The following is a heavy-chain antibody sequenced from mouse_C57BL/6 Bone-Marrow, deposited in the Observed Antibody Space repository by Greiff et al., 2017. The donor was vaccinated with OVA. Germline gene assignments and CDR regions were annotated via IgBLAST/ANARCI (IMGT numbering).Heavy chain of an antibody. CDR3: ARTPYGSSKGYYFDY. CDR2: IYPRSGNT. D-gene: IGHD1-1*01. Sequence: QVQLQQSGAELARPGASVKLSCKASGYTFTSYGISWVKQRTGQGLEWIGEIYPRSGNTYYNEKFKGKATLTADKSSSTAYMELRSLTSEDSAVYFCARTPYGSSKGYYFDYWGQGTTLTVSS. J-gene: IGHJ2*01. V-gene: IGHV1-81*01. CDR1: GYTFTSYG.